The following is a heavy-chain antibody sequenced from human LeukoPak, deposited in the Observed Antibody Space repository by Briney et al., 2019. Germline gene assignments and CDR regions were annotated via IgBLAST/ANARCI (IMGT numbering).Heavy chain of an antibody. V-gene: IGHV3-7*03. J-gene: IGHJ4*02. D-gene: IGHD3-22*01. CDR3: ARATYDTSGYYYVLDY. CDR1: GFTFSSYW. Sequence: GGSLRLSCAASGFTFSSYWMSWVRQAPGKGLEWVANIKQDGSEKYYVDSVKGRFTISRDNSKNTLYLQMNTLRAEDTAMYYCARATYDTSGYYYVLDYWGQGTLVTVSS. CDR2: IKQDGSEK.